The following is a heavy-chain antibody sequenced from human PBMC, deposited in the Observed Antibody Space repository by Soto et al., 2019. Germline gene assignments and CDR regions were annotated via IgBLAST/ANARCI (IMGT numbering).Heavy chain of an antibody. V-gene: IGHV4-61*01. Sequence: SETLSLTCTVSGGFVNSDTHSWSWIRQTPGKRLEWIGFIYSGGSTKNPSLRSRVTMSVDTSKNQFSLKLRSVIVADTAVYHCARFVRFCSATTCSTRADVWGQGITVTVSS. J-gene: IGHJ6*02. CDR2: IYSGGST. D-gene: IGHD2-2*01. CDR1: GGFVNSDTHS. CDR3: ARFVRFCSATTCSTRADV.